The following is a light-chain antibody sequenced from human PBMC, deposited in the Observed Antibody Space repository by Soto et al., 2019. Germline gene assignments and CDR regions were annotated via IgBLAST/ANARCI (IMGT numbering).Light chain of an antibody. CDR2: EGS. CDR1: SSDVGSYNL. Sequence: QSALTQPASVSGSPGQSITISCTGTSSDVGSYNLVSWYQQHPGKAPKLMIYEGSKRPSGVSNRFSGSKSGNTASLTISGLQAEDEADYYCCSYAGSSTFPLFGTGTKVTV. V-gene: IGLV2-23*03. CDR3: CSYAGSSTFPL. J-gene: IGLJ1*01.